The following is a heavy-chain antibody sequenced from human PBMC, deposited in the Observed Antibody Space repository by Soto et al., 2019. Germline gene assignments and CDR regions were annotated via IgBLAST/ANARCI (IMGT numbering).Heavy chain of an antibody. CDR2: MYSSGST. CDR1: GGSISSSFY. J-gene: IGHJ6*02. D-gene: IGHD5-18*01. V-gene: IGHV4-39*01. CDR3: GRSIRYNTDV. Sequence: QLQLQESGPGLVKPSETLSLTCTVSGGSISSSFYWDWIRQPPGKGLEWIGNMYSSGSTYYNPSLKSRVTISVDTSKNQFSLKLTSVTAADTAVYYCGRSIRYNTDVWGQGTTVTVSS.